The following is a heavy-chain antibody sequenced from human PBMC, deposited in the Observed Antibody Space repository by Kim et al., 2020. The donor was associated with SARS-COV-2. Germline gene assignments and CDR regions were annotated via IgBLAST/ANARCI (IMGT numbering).Heavy chain of an antibody. CDR2: INHSGST. D-gene: IGHD1-1*01. J-gene: IGHJ5*02. V-gene: IGHV4-34*01. Sequence: SETLSLTCAVYGGSFNDFYWNWIRQSPGKGLEWIGEINHSGSTNYNPSLKSRLTISVDTPRNQFSLKLRSVTAADMAVYYCARGVRVEGYNSPWGQGTLVTVSS. CDR3: ARGVRVEGYNSP. CDR1: GGSFNDFY.